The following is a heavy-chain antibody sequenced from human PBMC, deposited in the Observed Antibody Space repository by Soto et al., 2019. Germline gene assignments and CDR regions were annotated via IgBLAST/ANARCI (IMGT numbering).Heavy chain of an antibody. V-gene: IGHV3-23*01. Sequence: EVQLLDSGGGLVQPGGSLRLSCVASGFTFSNYAMTWVRQGPGKGLEWVSGISGSGGRSYYADSVKGRFTISRDNSKSTLYLQMNSLTAEDTAVYYCAKAYFVWSSEQPYYFDYWGQGTLVTVSS. D-gene: IGHD3-16*01. J-gene: IGHJ4*02. CDR3: AKAYFVWSSEQPYYFDY. CDR1: GFTFSNYA. CDR2: ISGSGGRS.